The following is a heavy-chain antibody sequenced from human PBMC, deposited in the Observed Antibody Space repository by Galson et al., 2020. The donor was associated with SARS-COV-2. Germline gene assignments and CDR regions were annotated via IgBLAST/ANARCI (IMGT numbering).Heavy chain of an antibody. V-gene: IGHV3-30*04. CDR3: ARNEENNWFDP. CDR1: GFTFSSYA. J-gene: IGHJ5*02. Sequence: GGSLRLSCAASGFTFSSYAMHWVRQAPGKGLEWVAVISYDGSNKYYADSVKGRFTIYRDNSKNTLYLQMNSLRAEDTAVYYCARNEENNWFDPWGQGTLVTVSS. CDR2: ISYDGSNK.